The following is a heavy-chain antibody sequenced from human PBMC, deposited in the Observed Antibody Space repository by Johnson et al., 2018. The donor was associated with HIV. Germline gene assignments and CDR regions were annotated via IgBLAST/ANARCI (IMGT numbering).Heavy chain of an antibody. CDR3: AREDYTDAFDI. J-gene: IGHJ3*02. CDR1: GFTFSSYW. D-gene: IGHD4-11*01. V-gene: IGHV3-7*01. Sequence: VQLVESGGGVVQPGGSLRLSCAASGFTFSSYWMSWVRQAPGKGLEWVANIKQDGSEKYYVDSVKGRFTISRDNAKNTLYLQMNSLRDEDTAVYYCAREDYTDAFDIWGQGTMVTVSS. CDR2: IKQDGSEK.